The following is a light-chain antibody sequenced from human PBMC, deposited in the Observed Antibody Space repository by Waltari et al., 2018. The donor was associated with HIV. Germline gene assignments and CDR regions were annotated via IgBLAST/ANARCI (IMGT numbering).Light chain of an antibody. V-gene: IGLV2-23*02. CDR2: DVI. CDR1: NSDVGRYNL. Sequence: QSALTQPASVSGSPGQSITISCTETNSDVGRYNLVAWYQQSTDKAPKLLIYDVIKLPSGVSSRFSGSKSGNTASLTISELLAEDEAKYYCCSYANSGTSFLFGGGTRVTV. CDR3: CSYANSGTSFL. J-gene: IGLJ2*01.